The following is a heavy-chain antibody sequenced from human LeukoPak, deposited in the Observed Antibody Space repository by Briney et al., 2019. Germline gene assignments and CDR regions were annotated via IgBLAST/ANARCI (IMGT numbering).Heavy chain of an antibody. D-gene: IGHD6-13*01. CDR3: ARRGVRAAAGTAFDY. CDR2: IYPGDSDT. Sequence: PGESLKISCKSSGYSFTNYWIGWVRQMPGKGLEWMGIIYPGDSDTRYSPSFQGQVTISADKSISTAYLQWSSLKASDTAMYYRARRGVRAAAGTAFDYWGQGTLVTVSS. CDR1: GYSFTNYW. J-gene: IGHJ4*02. V-gene: IGHV5-51*01.